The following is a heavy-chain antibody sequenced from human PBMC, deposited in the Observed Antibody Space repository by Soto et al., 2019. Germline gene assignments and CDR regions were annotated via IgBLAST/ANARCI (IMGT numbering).Heavy chain of an antibody. V-gene: IGHV1-8*01. CDR1: GYTFTSYD. CDR2: MNPNSGNT. Sequence: QVQLVQSGAEVKKPGASVKVSCKASGYTFTSYDINWVRQATGQGLEWMGWMNPNSGNTGYAQKFQGRVTMTRNTSISTAYMELSSLRSEDTAVYYCARGGDYDFWSRLPRWFDPWGQGTLVTVSS. D-gene: IGHD3-3*01. J-gene: IGHJ5*02. CDR3: ARGGDYDFWSRLPRWFDP.